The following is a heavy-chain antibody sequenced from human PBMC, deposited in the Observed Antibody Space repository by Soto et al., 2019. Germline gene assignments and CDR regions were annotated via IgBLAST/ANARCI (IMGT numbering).Heavy chain of an antibody. V-gene: IGHV4-39*01. CDR3: ARWFPTVVTVDH. CDR2: IYYSGST. CDR1: GGSISSSSYY. D-gene: IGHD4-17*01. Sequence: SETLSLTCTVSGGSISSSSYYWGWIRQPPGKGLEWIGSIYYSGSTYYNPSLKSRVTISVDTSKNQFSLKLSSVTAADTAVYYCARWFPTVVTVDHWSQGTLVTVSS. J-gene: IGHJ4*02.